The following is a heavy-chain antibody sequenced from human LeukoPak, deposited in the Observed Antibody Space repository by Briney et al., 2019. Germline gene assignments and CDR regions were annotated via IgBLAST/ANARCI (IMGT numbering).Heavy chain of an antibody. J-gene: IGHJ6*03. D-gene: IGHD1-14*01. V-gene: IGHV4-61*02. CDR2: IYTSGST. CDR1: GGSISSGSYY. CDR3: ARDPPLSAGFYYYYYYMDV. Sequence: SETLSLTCTVSGGSISSGSYYWSWIRQPAGKGLEWIGRIYTSGSTNYNPSLKSRVTISVDTSKNQFSLKLSSVTAADTAVYYCARDPPLSAGFYYYYYYMDVWGKGTTVTVSS.